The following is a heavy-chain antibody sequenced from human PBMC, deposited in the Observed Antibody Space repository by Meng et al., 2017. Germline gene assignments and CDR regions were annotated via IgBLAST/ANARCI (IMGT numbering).Heavy chain of an antibody. V-gene: IGHV7-4-1*02. D-gene: IGHD1-26*01. J-gene: IGHJ4*02. CDR2: INTNTGNP. Sequence: QGQLVQSGSELTTPGASVKVSCTASGYTFTSYAMNWVRLAPGQGLEWMGLINTNTGNPTYAQGFTGRFVFSLDTSVSTAYLQISSLKAEDTAVYYCAREGRVDFDYWGQGTLVTVSS. CDR1: GYTFTSYA. CDR3: AREGRVDFDY.